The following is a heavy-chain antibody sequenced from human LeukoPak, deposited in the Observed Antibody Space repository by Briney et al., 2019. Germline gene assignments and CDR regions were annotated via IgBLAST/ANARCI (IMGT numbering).Heavy chain of an antibody. D-gene: IGHD3-9*01. J-gene: IGHJ5*02. CDR3: ARDAVLDNSWFDP. CDR2: IYYSGST. CDR1: GGSISSRNYH. Sequence: SEALSLTCTVSGGSISSRNYHWGWIRQPPGKGLEWIGSIYYSGSTYCNPSLKSRVTISGDTSRNQFSLRLDFVTAADTAVYYCARDAVLDNSWFDPWGQGTLVTVSS. V-gene: IGHV4-39*07.